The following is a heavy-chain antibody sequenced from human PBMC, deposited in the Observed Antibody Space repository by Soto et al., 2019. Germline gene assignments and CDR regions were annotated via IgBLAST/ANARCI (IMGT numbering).Heavy chain of an antibody. CDR1: GDSVSSNSAA. J-gene: IGHJ3*01. V-gene: IGHV6-1*01. CDR3: ARVLTIFGVVYDAFDV. CDR2: TYYRSKWYN. Sequence: PSQTLSLTCAISGDSVSSNSAAWNWIRQSPSRGLEWLGRTYYRSKWYNDYAVSVKSRITINPDTSKNQFSLQLNSVTPEDTAVYYCARVLTIFGVVYDAFDVWGQGTMVTVSS. D-gene: IGHD3-3*01.